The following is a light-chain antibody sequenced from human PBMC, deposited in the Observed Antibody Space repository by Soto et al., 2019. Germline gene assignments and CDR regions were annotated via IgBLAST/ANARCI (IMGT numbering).Light chain of an antibody. CDR1: QSISSW. CDR3: QQYNDLRT. J-gene: IGKJ1*01. Sequence: DIQMTQSPSTLSASVGDRVTITCRASQSISSWLAWYQQKPGKAPKLLIYKASSLESGVPSRFSGSGSGTEFTLTISSLQPDDYATYCCQQYNDLRTFGQGTKVDIK. V-gene: IGKV1-5*03. CDR2: KAS.